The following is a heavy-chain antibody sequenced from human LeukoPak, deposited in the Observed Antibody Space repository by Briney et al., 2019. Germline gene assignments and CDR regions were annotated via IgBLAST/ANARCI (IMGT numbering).Heavy chain of an antibody. CDR1: GFTFNSYT. D-gene: IGHD5-24*01. CDR2: ISSGSTYR. V-gene: IGHV3-21*01. J-gene: IGHJ4*02. Sequence: GGSLRLTFTACGFTFNSYTWHWVRQAPGKGLEWVSSISSGSTYRYYADSVKGRFTISRDNAENSLFLQMDSLRAEDTALYYCARDSERRDGFSLYFFDYWGQGTPVTVSS. CDR3: ARDSERRDGFSLYFFDY.